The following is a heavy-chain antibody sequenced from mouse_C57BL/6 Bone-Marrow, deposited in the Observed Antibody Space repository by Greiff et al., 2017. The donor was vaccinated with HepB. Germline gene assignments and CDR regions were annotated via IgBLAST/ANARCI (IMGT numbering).Heavy chain of an antibody. V-gene: IGHV3-6*01. CDR2: ISYDGSN. J-gene: IGHJ1*03. CDR3: ARGSSSRYFDV. D-gene: IGHD1-1*01. CDR1: GYSITSGYY. Sequence: EVQLQESGPGLVKPSQSLSLTCSVTGYSITSGYYWNWIRQFPGNKLEWMGYISYDGSNNYNPSLKNRISITRDTSKNQFFLKLNSVTTEDTATYYCARGSSSRYFDVWGTGTTVTVSS.